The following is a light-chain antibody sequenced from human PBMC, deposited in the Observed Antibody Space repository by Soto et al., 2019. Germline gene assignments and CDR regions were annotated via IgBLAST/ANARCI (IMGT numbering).Light chain of an antibody. CDR3: HGWDSITNHVV. CDR1: DIGRKS. Sequence: SYELTQPPSVAVAPGTTASISCEGNDIGRKSVHWYQKKSGQAPVLVIHSDNDRPSGIPDRFSGSNYGNTATLTILRVEAGNEAVYYCHGWDSITNHVVFGGGTQLTVL. V-gene: IGLV3-21*04. CDR2: SDN. J-gene: IGLJ2*01.